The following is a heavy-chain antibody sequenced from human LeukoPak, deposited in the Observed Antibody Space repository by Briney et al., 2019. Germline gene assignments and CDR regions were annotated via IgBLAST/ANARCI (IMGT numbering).Heavy chain of an antibody. Sequence: PSQTLSLTCTVSGGSISSGDYYWSWIRQPPGKGLEWIGYIYYSGSTYYNPSLKSRVTISVDTSKNQFSLKLSSVTAADTAVYYCARTPEYCSGGSCYAYYYGMDVWGQGTTVTVSS. V-gene: IGHV4-30-4*01. D-gene: IGHD2-15*01. CDR3: ARTPEYCSGGSCYAYYYGMDV. CDR2: IYYSGST. CDR1: GGSISSGDYY. J-gene: IGHJ6*02.